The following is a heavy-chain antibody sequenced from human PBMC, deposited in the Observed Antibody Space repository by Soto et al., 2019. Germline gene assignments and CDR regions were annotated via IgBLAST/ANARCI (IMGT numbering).Heavy chain of an antibody. CDR1: GGTFSSYA. Sequence: ASVKVSCKASGGTFSSYAISWVRQAPGQGLEWMGGIIPIFGTANYAQKFQGRVTITADESTSTAYMELSSLRSEDTAVYYCARVYSSGWYLFPSFDYWGQGTLVTVSS. CDR2: IIPIFGTA. D-gene: IGHD6-19*01. CDR3: ARVYSSGWYLFPSFDY. V-gene: IGHV1-69*13. J-gene: IGHJ4*02.